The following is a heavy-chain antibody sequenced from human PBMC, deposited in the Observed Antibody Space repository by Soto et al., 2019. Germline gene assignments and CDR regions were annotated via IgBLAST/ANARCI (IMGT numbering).Heavy chain of an antibody. CDR2: VSPKSGGT. Sequence: ASVKVSGKASGYNFSDYYIHWVRQAPGQGLEWLGWVSPKSGGTNYAQKFKGRVTMTRDTSSNTVYMDLSGLKSDDTAVFYCAREISGGGTLNWFDPWGQGTLVTVSS. CDR3: AREISGGGTLNWFDP. D-gene: IGHD2-8*02. J-gene: IGHJ5*02. V-gene: IGHV1-2*02. CDR1: GYNFSDYY.